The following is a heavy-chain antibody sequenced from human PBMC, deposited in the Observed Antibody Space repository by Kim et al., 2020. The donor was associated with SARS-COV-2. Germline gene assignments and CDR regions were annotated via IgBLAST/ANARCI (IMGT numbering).Heavy chain of an antibody. CDR3: ARFCGSSTSCYNPPSYYYYYMDV. J-gene: IGHJ6*03. CDR2: ISAYNGNT. V-gene: IGHV1-18*01. CDR1: GYTFTSYG. D-gene: IGHD2-2*02. Sequence: ASVEVSCKASGYTFTSYGISWVRQAPGLGLEWMGWISAYNGNTNYAQKLQGRVTMTTDTSTSTAYMELRSLRSDDTAVYYCARFCGSSTSCYNPPSYYYYYMDVWGKGTTVTVSS.